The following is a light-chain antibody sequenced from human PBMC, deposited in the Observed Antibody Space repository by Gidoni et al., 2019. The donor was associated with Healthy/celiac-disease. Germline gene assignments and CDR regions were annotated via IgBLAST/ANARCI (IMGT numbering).Light chain of an antibody. CDR1: SIDAGGYNY. CDR3: SSYAGSNRGV. V-gene: IGLV2-8*01. CDR2: EVS. J-gene: IGLJ2*01. Sequence: QSALTQPPSASGSPGQSVTISCTGTSIDAGGYNYVSWYQQHPGKAPKLMIYEVSKRPSGVPDRFSGSKSGNTASLTVSGLQAEDEADYYCSSYAGSNRGVFGGGTKLTVL.